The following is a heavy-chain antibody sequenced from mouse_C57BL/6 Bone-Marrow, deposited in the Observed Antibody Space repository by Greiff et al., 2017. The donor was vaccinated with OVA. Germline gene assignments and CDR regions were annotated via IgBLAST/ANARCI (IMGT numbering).Heavy chain of an antibody. CDR1: GYTFTSYW. Sequence: QVQLQQPGAELVKPGASVKLSCKASGYTFTSYWMHWVKQRPGQGLEWIGMIHPNSGRTTYNEKFKSKATLTVDKSSSPAYMQLSSLTSEDSTVYYWAREGGEYDGSSYYYAVDYWGQGTSGTVSS. CDR3: AREGGEYDGSSYYYAVDY. V-gene: IGHV1-64*01. D-gene: IGHD1-1*01. CDR2: IHPNSGRT. J-gene: IGHJ4*01.